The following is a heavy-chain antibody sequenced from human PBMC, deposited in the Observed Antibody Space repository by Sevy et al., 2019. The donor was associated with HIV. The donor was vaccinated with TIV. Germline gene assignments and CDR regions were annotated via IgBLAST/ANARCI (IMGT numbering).Heavy chain of an antibody. CDR3: ARAQTYDFWSGYSWCYFDY. V-gene: IGHV4-31*03. Sequence: SETLSLTCTVSGGSISSGGYYWSWIRQHPGQGLEWIGYIYYSGSTYYNPSLKSRVTISVDTSKNQFSLKLSSVTAADTAVYYCARAQTYDFWSGYSWCYFDYWGQGTLVTVSS. CDR1: GGSISSGGYY. CDR2: IYYSGST. J-gene: IGHJ4*02. D-gene: IGHD3-3*01.